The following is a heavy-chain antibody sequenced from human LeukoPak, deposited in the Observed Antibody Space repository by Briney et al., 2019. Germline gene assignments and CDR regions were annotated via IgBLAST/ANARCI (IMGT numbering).Heavy chain of an antibody. Sequence: GGSLRLSCAASGFTFSSFAMSWVRQAPGKGLEWVSDISGSGGSTYYADSVKGRFTISRDNSKNTLYLQMNSLRAEDTAVYYCAKAFAYYYDSSGYLGRFDYWDQGTLVTVSS. J-gene: IGHJ4*02. V-gene: IGHV3-23*01. CDR3: AKAFAYYYDSSGYLGRFDY. D-gene: IGHD3-22*01. CDR2: ISGSGGST. CDR1: GFTFSSFA.